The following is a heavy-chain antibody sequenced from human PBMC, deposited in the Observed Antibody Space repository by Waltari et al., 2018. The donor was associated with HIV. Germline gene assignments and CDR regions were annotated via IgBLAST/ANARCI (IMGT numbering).Heavy chain of an antibody. CDR2: IYSGGST. CDR1: GLTVSNNY. D-gene: IGHD6-6*01. Sequence: EVQLVESGGGLVQPGGSLRLSCAASGLTVSNNYMSWVRQGPHKGLEWVSVIYSGGSTYYADSVKGRFSISRDNSKNTLNLQMNSLRAEDTAVYYCVRDRRQLVSVYHGMDVWGQGTTVTVSS. J-gene: IGHJ6*02. V-gene: IGHV3-66*01. CDR3: VRDRRQLVSVYHGMDV.